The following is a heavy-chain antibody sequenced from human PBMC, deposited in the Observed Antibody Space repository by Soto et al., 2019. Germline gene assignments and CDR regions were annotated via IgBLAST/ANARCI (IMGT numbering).Heavy chain of an antibody. CDR3: ARGAEYQVLSRDYYYGMDV. CDR1: GFTLSSYG. Sequence: QVQLVESGGGVVQPGRSLRLSCVASGFTLSSYGLHWVRQAPGKGLEWVAVISYDGRNKYYADSVKGRFTISRDNSNNTLYVEMTSLRTEDTAVYYCARGAEYQVLSRDYYYGMDVWGQGTTVAVSS. CDR2: ISYDGRNK. V-gene: IGHV3-30*04. D-gene: IGHD2-2*01. J-gene: IGHJ6*02.